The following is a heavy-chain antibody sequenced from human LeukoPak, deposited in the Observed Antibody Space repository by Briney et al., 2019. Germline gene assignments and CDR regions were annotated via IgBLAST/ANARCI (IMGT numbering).Heavy chain of an antibody. CDR2: INWNGGST. D-gene: IGHD5-18*01. CDR3: AKGGGDTAMAMDY. J-gene: IGHJ4*02. CDR1: GFTFDDYG. Sequence: AGGSLRLSCAASGFTFDDYGMSWVRHAPGKGLEWVSGINWNGGSTGYADSVKGRFTISRDNSKNSLFLQMTRLSAEDTAFYYCAKGGGDTAMAMDYWGQGTLVTVSS. V-gene: IGHV3-20*04.